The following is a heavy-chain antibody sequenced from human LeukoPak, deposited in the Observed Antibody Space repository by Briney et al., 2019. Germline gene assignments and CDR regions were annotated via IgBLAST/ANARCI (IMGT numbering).Heavy chain of an antibody. CDR1: GFTFSSYS. CDR2: ISSSSYI. Sequence: GGSLRLSCAASGFTFSSYSMNWVRQAPGKGLEWVSSISSSSYIFYADSVKGRFTISRDNAKNSLYLQMNSLRAEDTAVYYCAAFRDGYNWHLDSWGQGTLVTVSS. CDR3: AAFRDGYNWHLDS. D-gene: IGHD5-24*01. V-gene: IGHV3-21*01. J-gene: IGHJ4*02.